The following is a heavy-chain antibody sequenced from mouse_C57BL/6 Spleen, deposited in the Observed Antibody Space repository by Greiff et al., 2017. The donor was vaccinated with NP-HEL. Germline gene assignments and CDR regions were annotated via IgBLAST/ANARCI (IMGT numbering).Heavy chain of an antibody. CDR1: GYTFTDYY. CDR3: AREWDAY. Sequence: EVQLQQSGPELVKPGASVKISCKASGYTFTDYYMNWVKQSHGKSLEWIGDINPNNGGTSYNQKFKGKATLTVDKSSSTAYMELRSLTSEDSAVYYCAREWDAYWGQGTLVTVSA. CDR2: INPNNGGT. J-gene: IGHJ3*01. D-gene: IGHD1-3*01. V-gene: IGHV1-26*01.